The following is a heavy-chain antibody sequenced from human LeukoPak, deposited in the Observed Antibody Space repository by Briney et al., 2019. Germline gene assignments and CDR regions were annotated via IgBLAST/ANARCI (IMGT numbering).Heavy chain of an antibody. V-gene: IGHV3-23*01. Sequence: GGSLRLSCTASGFTFSSYAMSWVRQAPGKGLEWVSAISGDGGSTFYTDSVRGQFTISRDNSRSTLYLQMNSLRPEDTAIYYCAREGYYGSGSPPSLYFDYWGQGTLVTVSS. J-gene: IGHJ4*02. CDR3: AREGYYGSGSPPSLYFDY. CDR2: ISGDGGST. D-gene: IGHD3-10*01. CDR1: GFTFSSYA.